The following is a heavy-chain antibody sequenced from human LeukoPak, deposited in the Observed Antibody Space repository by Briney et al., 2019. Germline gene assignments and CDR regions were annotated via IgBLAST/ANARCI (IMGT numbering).Heavy chain of an antibody. J-gene: IGHJ4*02. CDR1: GFTFSSYA. D-gene: IGHD3-22*01. CDR3: AKGVTMIVVVRGKGYDY. Sequence: PGGSLRLSCAASGFTFSSYAMSWVRQAPGKGLEWVSAISGSGGSTCYADSVKGRFTISRDNSKNTLYLQMNSLRAEHSAEYDCAKGVTMIVVVRGKGYDYWGQGTLVTVSS. V-gene: IGHV3-23*01. CDR2: ISGSGGST.